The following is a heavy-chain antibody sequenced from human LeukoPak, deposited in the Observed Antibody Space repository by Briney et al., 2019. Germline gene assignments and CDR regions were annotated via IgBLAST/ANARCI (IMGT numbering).Heavy chain of an antibody. CDR2: IYHSGST. D-gene: IGHD3-10*01. V-gene: IGHV4-38-2*02. CDR1: GYSISSGYY. Sequence: SETLSLTCTVSGYSISSGYYWGWIRQPPGKGLEWIGSIYHSGSTYYNPSLKSRVTISVDTSKNQFSLKLSSVTAADTAVYYCARTTMVRGTYYMDVWGKGTAVTISS. J-gene: IGHJ6*03. CDR3: ARTTMVRGTYYMDV.